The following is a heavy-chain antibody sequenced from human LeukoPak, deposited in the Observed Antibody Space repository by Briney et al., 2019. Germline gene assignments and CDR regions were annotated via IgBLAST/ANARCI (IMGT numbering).Heavy chain of an antibody. J-gene: IGHJ4*02. V-gene: IGHV3-23*01. D-gene: IGHD6-13*01. Sequence: GGSLRLSCAASGFTFSSYAMSWVRQAPGKGLEWVSGVSGSGGSTYYADSVKGRFTISRDNSKNTLFLQMNSLGAEDTAVYYCAKAVRGGIDLYYFDHWGQGTLVTVSS. CDR2: VSGSGGST. CDR3: AKAVRGGIDLYYFDH. CDR1: GFTFSSYA.